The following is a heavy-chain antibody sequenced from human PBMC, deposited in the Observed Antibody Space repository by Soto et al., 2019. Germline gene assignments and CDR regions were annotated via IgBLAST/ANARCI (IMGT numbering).Heavy chain of an antibody. J-gene: IGHJ4*02. CDR1: GFTFDDYA. Sequence: EVQLVESGGGLVQPGRSLRLSCAASGFTFDDYAMHWVRQAPGKGLEWVSGISWNSGSIGYADSVKGRFTISRDNAKNSLYLQMNSLRAEDTALYYCAKGGGIAVAGLNFDYWGQGTLVTVSS. V-gene: IGHV3-9*01. D-gene: IGHD6-19*01. CDR2: ISWNSGSI. CDR3: AKGGGIAVAGLNFDY.